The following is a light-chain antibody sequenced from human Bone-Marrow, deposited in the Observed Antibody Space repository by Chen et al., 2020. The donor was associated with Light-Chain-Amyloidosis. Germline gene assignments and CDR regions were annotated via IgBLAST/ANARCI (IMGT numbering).Light chain of an antibody. J-gene: IGLJ2*01. CDR3: QSADSSGTYEVI. CDR1: DLPTKY. Sequence: SYEPTQPPPVSVSPGQPARITCSGDDLPTKYAYWYQQKPGQAPVLVIHRDTERPSGISERFSGSSSGTTATLTISGVQAEDEADYHCQSADSSGTYEVIFGGGTKLTVL. V-gene: IGLV3-25*03. CDR2: RDT.